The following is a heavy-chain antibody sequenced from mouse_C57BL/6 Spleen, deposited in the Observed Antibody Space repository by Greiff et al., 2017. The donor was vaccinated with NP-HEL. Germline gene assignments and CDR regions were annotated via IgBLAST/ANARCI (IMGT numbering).Heavy chain of an antibody. D-gene: IGHD1-1*01. CDR3: ARNPPSSYFDY. Sequence: VQLQQSGPELVKPGASVKISCKASGYAFSSSWMNWVKQRPGKGLEWIGRIYPGDGDTNYNGKFKGKATLTADKSSSTAYMQLSSLTSEDSAVYFCARNPPSSYFDYWGQGTTLTVSS. CDR1: GYAFSSSW. CDR2: IYPGDGDT. J-gene: IGHJ2*01. V-gene: IGHV1-82*01.